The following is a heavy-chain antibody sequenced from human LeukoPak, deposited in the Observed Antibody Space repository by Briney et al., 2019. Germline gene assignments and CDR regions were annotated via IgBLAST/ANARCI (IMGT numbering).Heavy chain of an antibody. CDR1: GFTFSSYD. J-gene: IGHJ4*02. V-gene: IGHV3-13*04. Sequence: GGSLRLSCAASGFTFSSYDMHWVRQTTGKGLEWVSAIGTAGDTYYPGSGKGRFTISRENAKNSLYLQMNSLRAGDTAVYYCARGGYSSGGYYFDYWGQGALVTVSS. D-gene: IGHD6-19*01. CDR3: ARGGYSSGGYYFDY. CDR2: IGTAGDT.